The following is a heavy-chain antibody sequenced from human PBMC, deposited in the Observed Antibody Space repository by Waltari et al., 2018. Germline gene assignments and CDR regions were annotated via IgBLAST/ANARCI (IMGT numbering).Heavy chain of an antibody. CDR3: ARVEGAIFGVVITPYYYYYGMDV. D-gene: IGHD3-3*01. J-gene: IGHJ6*02. Sequence: QVQLVQSGAEVKKPGASVKVSCKASGYTFTGYYMHWVRQAPGQGLEWMGRINPNSGGTNYAQKFQGRVTMTRDTSISTAYMELSRLRSDDTAVYYCARVEGAIFGVVITPYYYYYGMDVWGQGTTVTVSS. CDR2: INPNSGGT. V-gene: IGHV1-2*06. CDR1: GYTFTGYY.